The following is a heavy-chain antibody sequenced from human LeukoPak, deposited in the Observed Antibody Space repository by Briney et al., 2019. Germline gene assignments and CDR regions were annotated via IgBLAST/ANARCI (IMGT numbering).Heavy chain of an antibody. J-gene: IGHJ1*01. CDR1: GFTFSSYA. CDR2: ISGSGGST. Sequence: PGGSLRLSCAASGFTFSSYAMSWVRQAPGKGLEWVSAISGSGGSTYYADSVKGRFTISRDNSKNSLYLQMNSLRAADTAVYYCAKDLMMSYYDSSGYPEYFQHWGQGTLVTVSS. D-gene: IGHD3-22*01. V-gene: IGHV3-23*01. CDR3: AKDLMMSYYDSSGYPEYFQH.